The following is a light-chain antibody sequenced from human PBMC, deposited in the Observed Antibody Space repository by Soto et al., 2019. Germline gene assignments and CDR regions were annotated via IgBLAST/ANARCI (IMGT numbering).Light chain of an antibody. Sequence: EIVMTQSPPTLSVSPGERATLSCRASQSVSLNLAWYQQKPGQAPRLLIYGVSTRATGVPATFSGSGSGTEFSLTISSLQSEDFAAYYCQQYNDWPYTFGQGTKLEIK. J-gene: IGKJ2*01. CDR3: QQYNDWPYT. CDR2: GVS. V-gene: IGKV3-15*01. CDR1: QSVSLN.